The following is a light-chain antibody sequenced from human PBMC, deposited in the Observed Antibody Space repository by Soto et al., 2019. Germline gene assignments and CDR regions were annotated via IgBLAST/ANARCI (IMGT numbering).Light chain of an antibody. CDR2: AAS. J-gene: IGKJ1*01. CDR3: LQDSDYPRT. Sequence: ATQMTQSPSSLSASVGDRVTIACRASQGIRTELARYQQKRGEAPKLLNYAASALKSGVPSRFGGCGSGTDFTLTISNLQPEDFANYDCLQDSDYPRTFGQGTKVEMK. V-gene: IGKV1-6*01. CDR1: QGIRTE.